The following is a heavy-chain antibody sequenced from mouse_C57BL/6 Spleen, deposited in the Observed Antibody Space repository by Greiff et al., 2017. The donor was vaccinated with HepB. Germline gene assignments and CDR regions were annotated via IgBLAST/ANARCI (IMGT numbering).Heavy chain of an antibody. J-gene: IGHJ2*01. CDR1: GYSITSGYY. CDR2: ISYDGSN. CDR3: ARRRLYFDY. Sequence: EVKLMESGPGLVKPSQSLSLTCSVTGYSITSGYYWNWIRQFPGNKLEWMGYISYDGSNNYNPSLKNRISITRDTSKNQFFLKLNSVTTEDTATCYFARRRLYFDYWGQGTTLTVSS. V-gene: IGHV3-6*01.